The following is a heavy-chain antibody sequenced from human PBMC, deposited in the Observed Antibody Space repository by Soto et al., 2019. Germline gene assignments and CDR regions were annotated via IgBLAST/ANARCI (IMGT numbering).Heavy chain of an antibody. CDR1: GFTFGDYA. Sequence: GGSLRLSCTASGFTFGDYAMSWVRQAPGKGLEWVGFIRSKAYGGTTEYAASVKGRFTISRDDSKSIAYLQMNSLKTEDTAVYYCTRDHDRFEFDYWGQGTLVTVSS. CDR3: TRDHDRFEFDY. CDR2: IRSKAYGGTT. V-gene: IGHV3-49*04. J-gene: IGHJ4*02.